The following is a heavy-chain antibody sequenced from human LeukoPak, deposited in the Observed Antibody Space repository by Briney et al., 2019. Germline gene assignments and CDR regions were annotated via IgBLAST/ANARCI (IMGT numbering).Heavy chain of an antibody. CDR3: ACLTTADAFDI. D-gene: IGHD3-22*01. V-gene: IGHV4-59*01. Sequence: SETLSLTCTVSGGSISSYYWSWIRQPPGKGLEWIGYIYDSGSTNYNPSLKGRVTISVDTSKNQFSLKLSSVTAADTAVYYCACLTTADAFDIWGQGTMVTVSS. CDR2: IYDSGST. J-gene: IGHJ3*02. CDR1: GGSISSYY.